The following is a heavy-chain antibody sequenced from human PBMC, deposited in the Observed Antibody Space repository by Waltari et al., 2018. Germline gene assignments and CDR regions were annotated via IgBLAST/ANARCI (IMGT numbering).Heavy chain of an antibody. V-gene: IGHV4-30-4*01. Sequence: QVQLQESGPGLVKPSQTLSLTCTVSGGSIRSGDSYWSWIRQPPGKGLEWIGYIYYSGSTYYNPSLKSRVTISVDTSKNLFSLKLSSVTAADTAVYYCARLGPGGDFDYWGQGTLVTVSS. D-gene: IGHD1-26*01. CDR1: GGSIRSGDSY. CDR2: IYYSGST. J-gene: IGHJ4*02. CDR3: ARLGPGGDFDY.